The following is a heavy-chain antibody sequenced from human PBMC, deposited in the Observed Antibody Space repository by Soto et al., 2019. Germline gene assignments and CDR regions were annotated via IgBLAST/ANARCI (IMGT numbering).Heavy chain of an antibody. Sequence: QITLKESGPTLVRPTQTLTLTCTFSGFSLSTSGLGVGWIRQPPGKALEWLALIYWNDDKRYSPSLKARLNINKDTSNNHAVLTMHNMHPVDTDTYYCAHRPSGWYLFDYWGQGTLVSVSS. CDR3: AHRPSGWYLFDY. D-gene: IGHD6-19*01. J-gene: IGHJ4*02. V-gene: IGHV2-5*01. CDR1: GFSLSTSGLG. CDR2: IYWNDDK.